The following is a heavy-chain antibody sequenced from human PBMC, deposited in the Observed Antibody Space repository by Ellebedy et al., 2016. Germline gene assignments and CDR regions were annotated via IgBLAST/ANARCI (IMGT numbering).Heavy chain of an antibody. CDR1: GGSVSRGSYY. CDR3: ARDVMVRGDPPRYYYVDV. D-gene: IGHD3-10*01. V-gene: IGHV4-61*01. CDR2: IYYSGHT. J-gene: IGHJ6*03. Sequence: SETLSLXXTVSGGSVSRGSYYWSWIRQPPGKGLEWIGYIYYSGHTNYNPSLQSRVTISVDTSKDQSSLNLYSVTAADTAVYYCARDVMVRGDPPRYYYVDVWGKGTTVIVSS.